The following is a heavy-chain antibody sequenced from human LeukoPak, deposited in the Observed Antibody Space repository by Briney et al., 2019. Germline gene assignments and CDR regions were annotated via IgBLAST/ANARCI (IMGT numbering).Heavy chain of an antibody. D-gene: IGHD3-10*01. V-gene: IGHV4-39*01. J-gene: IGHJ5*02. CDR2: IYYSGSI. CDR3: ARHMPPDYYDSTFQWIDP. Sequence: PSETLSLTCSVSGGSISSGTDYWGWIRQPPGKGLEWIGSIYYSGSIYYNPSLKSRVTISVDTSKNQFSLKLSSVTAADTAVYYCARHMPPDYYDSTFQWIDPWGQGTLVTVSS. CDR1: GGSISSGTDY.